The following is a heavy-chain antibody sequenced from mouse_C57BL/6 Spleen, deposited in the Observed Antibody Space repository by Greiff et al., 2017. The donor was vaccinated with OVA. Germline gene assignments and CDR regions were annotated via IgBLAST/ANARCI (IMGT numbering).Heavy chain of an antibody. CDR3: ARGEVYDGYYVDAY. D-gene: IGHD2-3*01. Sequence: QVQLQQSGAELMKPGASVKLSCKATGYTFTGYWIEWVKQRPGHGLEWIGEILPGSGSTNYNEKFKGKATSTADTSSNTAYMQLSSLTTEDSAIYYCARGEVYDGYYVDAYWGQGTLVTVSA. V-gene: IGHV1-9*01. CDR1: GYTFTGYW. J-gene: IGHJ3*01. CDR2: ILPGSGST.